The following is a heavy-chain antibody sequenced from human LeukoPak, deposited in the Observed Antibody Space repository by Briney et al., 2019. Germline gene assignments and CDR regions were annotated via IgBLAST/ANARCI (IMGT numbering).Heavy chain of an antibody. Sequence: ASVKVSCKASGYTFPSKGISWVRQAPGQGLEWMGWISSNSDNTNYAQKLQGRVTMTTDTSTSTAYMELRSLRSDDTALYFCARDWGSIKVIADYWGQGTLVTVSS. CDR2: ISSNSDNT. CDR3: ARDWGSIKVIADY. V-gene: IGHV1-18*01. J-gene: IGHJ4*02. CDR1: GYTFPSKG. D-gene: IGHD7-27*01.